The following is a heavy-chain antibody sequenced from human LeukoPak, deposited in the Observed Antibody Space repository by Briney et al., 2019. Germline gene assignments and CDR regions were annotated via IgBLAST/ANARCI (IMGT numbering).Heavy chain of an antibody. J-gene: IGHJ4*02. CDR1: GFTFGDYA. CDR3: TRSLYSSSWQRVYYDRYFDY. Sequence: GGSLRLSCTASGFTFGDYAMSWVRQAPGKGLEWVGFIRSKAYGGTTEYAASVKGRFTISRDDSKSIAYLQMNSLKTEDTAVYYCTRSLYSSSWQRVYYDRYFDYWGQGTLVTVSS. CDR2: IRSKAYGGTT. V-gene: IGHV3-49*04. D-gene: IGHD6-13*01.